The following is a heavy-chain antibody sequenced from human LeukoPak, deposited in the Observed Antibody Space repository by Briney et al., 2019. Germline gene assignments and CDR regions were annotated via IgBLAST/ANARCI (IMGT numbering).Heavy chain of an antibody. CDR3: ARDIVVVPAPPLTGGMDV. V-gene: IGHV1-18*01. CDR2: ISAYNGNT. D-gene: IGHD2-2*01. Sequence: GASVKVSCKASGYTFTNYGLTWVRQAPGQGLEWMGWISAYNGNTNYAQKLQGRVTMTTDTSTSTAYMELRSLRSDDTAVYYCARDIVVVPAPPLTGGMDVWGQGTTVTVSS. CDR1: GYTFTNYG. J-gene: IGHJ6*02.